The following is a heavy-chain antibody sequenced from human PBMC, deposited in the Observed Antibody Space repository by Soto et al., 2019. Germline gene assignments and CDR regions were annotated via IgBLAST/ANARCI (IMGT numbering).Heavy chain of an antibody. D-gene: IGHD3-16*01. CDR1: GGTFSSYA. CDR3: ARHQGGYDYVWGSSDY. V-gene: IGHV1-69*06. Sequence: SVKVSCKASGGTFSSYAISWVRQAPGQGLEWMGGIIPIFGTANYAQKFQGRVTITADKSTSTAYMELSSLRSEDTAVYYCARHQGGYDYVWGSSDYWGQGTLVTVSS. J-gene: IGHJ4*02. CDR2: IIPIFGTA.